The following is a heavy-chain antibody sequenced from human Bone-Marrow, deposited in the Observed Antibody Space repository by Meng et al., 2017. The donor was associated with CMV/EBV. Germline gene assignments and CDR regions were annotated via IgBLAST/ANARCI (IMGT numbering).Heavy chain of an antibody. D-gene: IGHD2-2*02. J-gene: IGHJ6*02. CDR2: ISSTSSYI. CDR1: GFTFRSYA. V-gene: IGHV3-21*01. Sequence: GESLKISCAASGFTFRSYAMNWVRQAPGKGLEWVSFISSTSSYIYYADSVKGRFTVSRDNAKKSLYLQMNSLRAEDTAVYYCARDHCSSASCNKGYYGMDVWGQGTTVTVSS. CDR3: ARDHCSSASCNKGYYGMDV.